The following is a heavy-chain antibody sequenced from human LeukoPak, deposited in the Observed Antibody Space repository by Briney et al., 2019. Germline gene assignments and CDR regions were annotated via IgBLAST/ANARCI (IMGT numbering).Heavy chain of an antibody. Sequence: SGGSLRLSCAASGFTFSSYVMHWVRQAPGKGLEWVAVISYDGSSKYYADSLKGRFTISRDNSKNTLYLQMNSLRAEDTAVYYCARSPDGETFDYWGQGILVTISS. J-gene: IGHJ4*02. CDR3: ARSPDGETFDY. CDR1: GFTFSSYV. V-gene: IGHV3-30-3*01. CDR2: ISYDGSSK. D-gene: IGHD4-17*01.